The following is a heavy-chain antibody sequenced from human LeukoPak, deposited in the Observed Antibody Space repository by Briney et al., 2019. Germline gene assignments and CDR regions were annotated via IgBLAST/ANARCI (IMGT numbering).Heavy chain of an antibody. CDR3: ARRATSSWYYDY. CDR2: IYITGST. V-gene: IGHV4-4*07. J-gene: IGHJ4*02. D-gene: IGHD6-13*01. CDR1: GASISDYY. Sequence: SETLSLTCTVSGASISDYYWSWIRQAAGKGLEWIGRIYITGSTSYNPSLKRRVTMSLDTSKNQFSLLLYSVTAADTAVYYCARRATSSWYYDYWGPGALVTVSS.